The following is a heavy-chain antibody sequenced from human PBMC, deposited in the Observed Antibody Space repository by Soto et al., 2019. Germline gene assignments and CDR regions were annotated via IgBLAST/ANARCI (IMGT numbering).Heavy chain of an antibody. D-gene: IGHD3-10*01. J-gene: IGHJ4*02. V-gene: IGHV4-59*01. CDR3: ARDGYDGSGSPYPAY. CDR2: VYYLGST. Sequence: LSLTCSVSGGSMSEYFWSWIRQSPERGLEWIGYVYYLGSTDYNPSLKSRVTISVDTSKRQFSLRLSSVTAADAAIYYCARDGYDGSGSPYPAYWGPGTKVTVSS. CDR1: GGSMSEYF.